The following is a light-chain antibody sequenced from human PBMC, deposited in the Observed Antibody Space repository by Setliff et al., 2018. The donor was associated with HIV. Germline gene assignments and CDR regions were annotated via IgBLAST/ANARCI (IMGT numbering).Light chain of an antibody. CDR1: SSDVGGYDY. V-gene: IGLV2-14*03. CDR3: SSYTASRALG. CDR2: DVH. Sequence: ALTQPASVSGSPGQSITISCTGSSSDVGGYDYVAWYQQHPGKTPELLIFDVHNRPSGVSHRFSGSKSGNTASLTISGLQAEDEAGYYCSSYTASRALGFGGGTKVTVL. J-gene: IGLJ3*02.